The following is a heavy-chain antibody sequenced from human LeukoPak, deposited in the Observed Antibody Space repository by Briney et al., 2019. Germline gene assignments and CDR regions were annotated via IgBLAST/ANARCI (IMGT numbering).Heavy chain of an antibody. CDR3: ARDARKGRAFDI. CDR1: GYTFTSYY. J-gene: IGHJ3*02. CDR2: INPSGGST. D-gene: IGHD1-26*01. Sequence: GASVKVSCKASGYTFTSYYMHWVRQAPGQGLEWMGIINPSGGSTSYAQKFQGRVTMTRDTSTSTVYMELSSLRSEDTAVYYCARDARKGRAFDIWGQGTMVTASS. V-gene: IGHV1-46*01.